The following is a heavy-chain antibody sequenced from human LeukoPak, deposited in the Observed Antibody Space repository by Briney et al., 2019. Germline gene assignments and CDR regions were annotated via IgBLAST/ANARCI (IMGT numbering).Heavy chain of an antibody. CDR3: ARDPRIYDYGDPHYYGMDV. V-gene: IGHV3-13*01. J-gene: IGHJ6*02. D-gene: IGHD4-17*01. Sequence: PGGSLRLSCAASGFTFSSHDMHWDRPATGKGLEWVSTIGTAGDTYYPGSVKGRFTISRENAKNSLYLQMNTLKAGDTAVYYCARDPRIYDYGDPHYYGMDVWGQGTTVTVSS. CDR2: IGTAGDT. CDR1: GFTFSSHD.